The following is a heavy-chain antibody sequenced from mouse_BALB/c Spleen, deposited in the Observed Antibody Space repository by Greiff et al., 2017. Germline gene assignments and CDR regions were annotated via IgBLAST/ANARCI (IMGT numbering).Heavy chain of an antibody. D-gene: IGHD1-2*01. V-gene: IGHV1-9*01. J-gene: IGHJ2*01. Sequence: QVQLQQSGAELMKPGASVKISCKATGYTFSSYWIEWVKQRPGHGLEWIGEILPGSGSTNYNEKFKGKATFTADTSSNTAYMQLSSLTSEDSAVYYCARRGLLRLPYFDYWGQGTTLTVSS. CDR3: ARRGLLRLPYFDY. CDR2: ILPGSGST. CDR1: GYTFSSYW.